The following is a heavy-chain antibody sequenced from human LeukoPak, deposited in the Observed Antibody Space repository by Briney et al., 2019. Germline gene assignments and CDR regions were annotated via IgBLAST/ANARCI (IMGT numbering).Heavy chain of an antibody. D-gene: IGHD6-13*01. J-gene: IGHJ5*02. V-gene: IGHV4-39*02. CDR3: AKDQVAAADSNWFDP. CDR1: GDSVNNNHYY. Sequence: SETLSLTCTVSGDSVNNNHYYWAWIRQPPGKGLEWIGSTYYCGTTYYNPSLGSRVTMSVDTSENQLSLKLTSVSAADTALYYCAKDQVAAADSNWFDPWGQGTLVTVSP. CDR2: TYYCGTT.